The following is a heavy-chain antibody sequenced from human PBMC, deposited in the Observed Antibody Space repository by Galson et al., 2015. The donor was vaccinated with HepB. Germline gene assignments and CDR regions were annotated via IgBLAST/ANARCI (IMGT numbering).Heavy chain of an antibody. J-gene: IGHJ4*02. Sequence: SLRLSCAASGFTFSNAWMNWVRQAPGKGLEWVGRIKSKTDGGTTDYAAPVKGRFTISRDDSKNTLYLQMNSLKTEDTAVYYCTTYVVLLWFGELLTGGEYYFDYWGQGTLVTVSS. CDR2: IKSKTDGGTT. V-gene: IGHV3-15*07. CDR1: GFTFSNAW. CDR3: TTYVVLLWFGELLTGGEYYFDY. D-gene: IGHD3-10*01.